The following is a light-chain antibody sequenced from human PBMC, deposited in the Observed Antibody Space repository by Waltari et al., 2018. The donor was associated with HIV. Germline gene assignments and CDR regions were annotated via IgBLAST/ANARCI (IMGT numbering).Light chain of an antibody. CDR1: SSNVGSDAL. CDR3: CSCPRSGIRYV. J-gene: IGLJ1*01. Sequence: SALTQPASVSGSPGQSITISCTGTSSNVGSDALVPWYQQHTGEAPKLIIYQVTKRPSGVSNRFSGSKSGNTASLTISGLQAEDEADYYCCSCPRSGIRYVFGTGTKVTVL. V-gene: IGLV2-23*02. CDR2: QVT.